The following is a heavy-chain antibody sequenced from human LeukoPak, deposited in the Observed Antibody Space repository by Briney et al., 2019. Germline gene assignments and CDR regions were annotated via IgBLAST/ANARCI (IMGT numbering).Heavy chain of an antibody. Sequence: GGPLRLSCAASGFTFSDYYMSWIRQAPGKGLEWVSAISGSGGSTYYADSVKGRFTISRDNSKNTLYLQMNSLRAEDTAVYYCAGDCSGGSCFDAFDIWGQGTMVTVSS. D-gene: IGHD2-15*01. V-gene: IGHV3-23*01. CDR1: GFTFSDYY. CDR2: ISGSGGST. CDR3: AGDCSGGSCFDAFDI. J-gene: IGHJ3*02.